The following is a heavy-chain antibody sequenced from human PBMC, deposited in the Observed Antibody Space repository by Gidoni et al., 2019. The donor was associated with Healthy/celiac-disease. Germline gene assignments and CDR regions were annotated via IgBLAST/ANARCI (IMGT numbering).Heavy chain of an antibody. CDR1: GCSISSSNC. D-gene: IGHD2-15*01. CDR2: IYHSGST. Sequence: QVQLQESGQGLVKPSGTLSLTCAVPGCSISSSNCWSWVRQPPGKGLEWIGEIYHSGSTNYNPSLKSRVTISVDKSKNQFSLKLSSVTAADTAVYYCARGGYCSGGSCPPTPKYYYYYYGMDVWGQGTTVTVSS. CDR3: ARGGYCSGGSCPPTPKYYYYYYGMDV. V-gene: IGHV4-4*02. J-gene: IGHJ6*02.